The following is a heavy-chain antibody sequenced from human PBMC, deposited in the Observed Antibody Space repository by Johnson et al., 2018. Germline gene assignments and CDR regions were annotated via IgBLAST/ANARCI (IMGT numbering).Heavy chain of an antibody. CDR2: TRDKSNSYTT. Sequence: VQLVQSGGGLVQPRGSLRLSCAASGFTFSDHYMDWVRQAPGKGLEWVGRTRDKSNSYTTEYAASVKGRFTISRDDSKNSLYLQMNSLKTEDTAVYYCVSASGITYPYFQHWGQGTLVTVSS. J-gene: IGHJ1*01. D-gene: IGHD3-10*01. V-gene: IGHV3-72*01. CDR1: GFTFSDHY. CDR3: VSASGITYPYFQH.